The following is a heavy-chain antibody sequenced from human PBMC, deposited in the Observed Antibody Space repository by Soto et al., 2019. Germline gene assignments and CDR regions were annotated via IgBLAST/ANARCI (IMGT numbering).Heavy chain of an antibody. CDR1: GYAFTSYD. V-gene: IGHV1-8*01. CDR3: ARGLYDFWSGYYPYYYYGMDV. CDR2: MNPNSGNT. D-gene: IGHD3-3*01. Sequence: GASVKVSCEASGYAFTSYDINWVRQATGQGLEWMGWMNPNSGNTGYAQKFQGRVTMTRNTSISTAYMELSSLRSEDTAVYYCARGLYDFWSGYYPYYYYGMDVWGQGTTVTVSS. J-gene: IGHJ6*02.